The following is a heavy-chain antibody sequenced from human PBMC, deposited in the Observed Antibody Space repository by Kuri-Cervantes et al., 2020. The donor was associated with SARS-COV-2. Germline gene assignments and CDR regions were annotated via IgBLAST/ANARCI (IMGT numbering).Heavy chain of an antibody. V-gene: IGHV4-39*01. CDR1: GGSISSSSYY. Sequence: SETLSLTCTVSGGSISSSSYYWGWIRQPPGKGLEWIGSIYYSGSTYYNPSLKSRVTISVDTSKNQFSLKLSAVTAADTAVYYCVNGGARITNSGAVIANWFDPWGKGTLVTVSS. D-gene: IGHD3-3*01. CDR3: VNGGARITNSGAVIANWFDP. CDR2: IYYSGST. J-gene: IGHJ5*02.